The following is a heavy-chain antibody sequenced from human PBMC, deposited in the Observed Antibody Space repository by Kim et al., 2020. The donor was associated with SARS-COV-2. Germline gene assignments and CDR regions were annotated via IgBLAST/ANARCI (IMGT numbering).Heavy chain of an antibody. CDR1: GFTFSTYE. CDR3: ARSLYCSSTSCFYGMDV. J-gene: IGHJ6*01. Sequence: GGSLRLSCAASGFTFSTYEMNWVRQAPGKGLEWISYISTSGSTIYCADSVKGRFTISRDNAKSSLSLQMNSLRAEDTAVYYCARSLYCSSTSCFYGMDV. D-gene: IGHD2-2*01. V-gene: IGHV3-48*03. CDR2: ISTSGSTI.